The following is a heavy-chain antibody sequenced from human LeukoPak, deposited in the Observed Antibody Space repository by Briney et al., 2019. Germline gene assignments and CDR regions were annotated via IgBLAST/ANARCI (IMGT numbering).Heavy chain of an antibody. Sequence: GGSLRLSCAASGFTFINYAMTWVRQAPGKGLEWVSAMSGSGGTAYYADSVKGRFTISRDNSKNTLYLQMNSLRAEDTAVYYCVKGCHVWWGHYGMDVWGQGTTVTVSS. D-gene: IGHD1-26*01. CDR1: GFTFINYA. J-gene: IGHJ6*02. CDR2: MSGSGGTA. CDR3: VKGCHVWWGHYGMDV. V-gene: IGHV3-23*01.